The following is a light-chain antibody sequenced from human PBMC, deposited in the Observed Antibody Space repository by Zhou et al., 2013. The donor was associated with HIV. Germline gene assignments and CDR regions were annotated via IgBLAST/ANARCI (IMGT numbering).Light chain of an antibody. CDR1: QSVSSSY. V-gene: IGKV3-20*01. J-gene: IGKJ2*04. CDR2: GAS. CDR3: QQYGGSPRMCS. Sequence: EIVLTQSPGTLSLSPGERATLSCRASQSVSSSYLAWYQQKPGQAPRLLIYGASSRASGIPDRFSGSGSGTDFTLTISRLEPEDFAVYYCQQYGGSPRMCSFGQGTKLEIK.